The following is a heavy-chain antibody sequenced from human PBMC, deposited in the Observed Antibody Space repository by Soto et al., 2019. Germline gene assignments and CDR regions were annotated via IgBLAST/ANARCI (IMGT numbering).Heavy chain of an antibody. V-gene: IGHV3-30-3*01. CDR1: GFTFSSYA. J-gene: IGHJ4*02. Sequence: QVQLVESGGGVVQPGRSLRLSCAASGFTFSSYAMHWVRQAPGKGLEWVAVISYDGSNKYYADSVKGRFTISRDNFKNTLYLQMNSLRAEDTAVYYCARDLSSSWYFFSGESYWGQGTLVTVSS. D-gene: IGHD6-13*01. CDR2: ISYDGSNK. CDR3: ARDLSSSWYFFSGESY.